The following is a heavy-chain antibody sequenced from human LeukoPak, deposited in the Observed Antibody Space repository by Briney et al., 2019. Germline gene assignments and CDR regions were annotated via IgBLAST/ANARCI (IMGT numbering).Heavy chain of an antibody. V-gene: IGHV4-34*01. CDR3: ARGTHRITMVRGVIIPFDY. CDR1: GGSFSGYY. CDR2: INHSGST. D-gene: IGHD3-10*01. J-gene: IGHJ4*02. Sequence: SVALSLTCAVYGGSFSGYYWSWIRQPPGKGLEWIGEINHSGSTNYNPSLKSRVTISVDTSKNQFSLKLSSVTAADTAVYYCARGTHRITMVRGVIIPFDYWGQGTLVTVSS.